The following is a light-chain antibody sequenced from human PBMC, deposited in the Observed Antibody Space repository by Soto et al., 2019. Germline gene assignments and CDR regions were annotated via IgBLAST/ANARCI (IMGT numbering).Light chain of an antibody. CDR1: QTIRTH. J-gene: IGKJ4*01. CDR2: DAS. Sequence: EIVLTQSPATLSLSPGERATLSCKARQTIRTHLAWYLQKSGQPPRLLIFDASNRATGIPARFSGSGSRTDFTLTISSLDPDEYGLYCGQQSSECPLSFRGGAMVEVK. CDR3: QQSSECPLS. V-gene: IGKV3-11*01.